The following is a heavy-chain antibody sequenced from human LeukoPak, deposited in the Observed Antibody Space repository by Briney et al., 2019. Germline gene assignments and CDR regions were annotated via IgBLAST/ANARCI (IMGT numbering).Heavy chain of an antibody. CDR3: AREGRQLVRAFDY. CDR2: IYSGGST. J-gene: IGHJ4*02. Sequence: GGSLRLSCAASGFTVSSNYMSWVRQAPGKGLEWVSVIYSGGSTYYADSVKGRFTISRDNSKNTLYLLMNSLRAEDTAVYYCAREGRQLVRAFDYWGQGTLVTVSS. V-gene: IGHV3-66*01. D-gene: IGHD6-13*01. CDR1: GFTVSSNY.